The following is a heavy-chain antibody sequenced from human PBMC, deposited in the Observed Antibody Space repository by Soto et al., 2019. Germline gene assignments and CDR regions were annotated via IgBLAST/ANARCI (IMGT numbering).Heavy chain of an antibody. D-gene: IGHD3-22*01. CDR3: ARDRPFYDSSGYWFDP. CDR1: GYTFTSYG. CDR2: ISAYNGNT. Sequence: QVQLVQSGAEVKKPGASVKVSCKASGYTFTSYGISWVRQAPGQGLEWMGWISAYNGNTNYAQKHQGNNTLPTNTTTSTTYKEMRSLRSDDTAVYYCARDRPFYDSSGYWFDPWGQGTLVTVSS. J-gene: IGHJ5*02. V-gene: IGHV1-18*01.